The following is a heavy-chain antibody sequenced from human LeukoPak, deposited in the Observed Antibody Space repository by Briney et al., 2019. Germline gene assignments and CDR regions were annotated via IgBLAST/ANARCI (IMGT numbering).Heavy chain of an antibody. V-gene: IGHV3-9*01. CDR2: ISWNSGSI. D-gene: IGHD1-20*01. Sequence: GGSLRLSCAASGFTFDDYAMHWVRQAPGKGLEWVSGISWNSGSIGYADSVKGRFTISRDNAKNSLYLQMNSLRAEDTALYYCAKDIPEEYNWNAFDIWGQGTMVTVSS. CDR3: AKDIPEEYNWNAFDI. J-gene: IGHJ3*02. CDR1: GFTFDDYA.